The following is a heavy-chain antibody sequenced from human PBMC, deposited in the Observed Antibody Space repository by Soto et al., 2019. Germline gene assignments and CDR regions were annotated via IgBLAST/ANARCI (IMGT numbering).Heavy chain of an antibody. CDR3: ARGVTAGVDY. J-gene: IGHJ4*02. V-gene: IGHV1-8*02. CDR1: GYTFGSYG. D-gene: IGHD1-26*01. Sequence: GASAKVPCKVSGYTFGSYGITWVRQAPGQGLDWMGWMQPSSGRPGYAQKFQGRVTMTRDTSINTPYMELSSLTSDDTAFYYCARGVTAGVDYWGQGTLVTVSS. CDR2: MQPSSGRP.